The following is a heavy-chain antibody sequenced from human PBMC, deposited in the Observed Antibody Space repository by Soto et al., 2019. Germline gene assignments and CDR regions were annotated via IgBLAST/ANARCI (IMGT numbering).Heavy chain of an antibody. CDR2: IWYDGSNK. CDR3: ASGSSRWYLGMDV. D-gene: IGHD6-13*01. CDR1: GFTFSSYG. V-gene: IGHV3-33*01. Sequence: GGSLRLSCAASGFTFSSYGMHGVRQAPGKGLEWVAVIWYDGSNKYYADSVKGRFTISRDNSKNTLYLQMNSLRAEDTAVYYCASGSSRWYLGMDVWRQGTTVTVSS. J-gene: IGHJ6*02.